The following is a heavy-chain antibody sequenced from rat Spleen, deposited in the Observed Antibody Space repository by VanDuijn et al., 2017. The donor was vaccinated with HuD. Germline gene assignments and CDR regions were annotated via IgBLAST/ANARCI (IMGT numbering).Heavy chain of an antibody. J-gene: IGHJ3*01. CDR2: INTGSGGT. V-gene: IGHV1-57*01. CDR3: TARFDWFAY. Sequence: QVQLQQSGAELAKPGSSVKISCKASGYTFTSYDISWIKQTTGQGLEYIGYINTGSGGTYYNEKFKVKATLTVDKSSSTAFMQLSSLTTEDTATYYCTARFDWFAYWGQGTLLTVSS. CDR1: GYTFTSYD.